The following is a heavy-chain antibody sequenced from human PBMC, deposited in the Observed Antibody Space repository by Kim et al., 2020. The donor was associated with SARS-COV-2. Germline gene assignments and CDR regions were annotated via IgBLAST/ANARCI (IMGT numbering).Heavy chain of an antibody. D-gene: IGHD4-17*01. J-gene: IGHJ4*02. Sequence: GGSLRLSCAASGFTFSSYSMNWVRQAPGKGLEWVSSISSSSSYIYYADSMKGRFTISRDNAKNSLYLQMNSLRAEDTAVYYCARDGPYGELDYWGQGTLVTVSS. CDR3: ARDGPYGELDY. V-gene: IGHV3-21*01. CDR2: ISSSSSYI. CDR1: GFTFSSYS.